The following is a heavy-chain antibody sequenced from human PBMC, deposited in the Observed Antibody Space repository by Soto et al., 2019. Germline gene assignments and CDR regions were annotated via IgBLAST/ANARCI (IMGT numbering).Heavy chain of an antibody. CDR3: ERGSYYSGWV. CDR2: TYYRSEWYS. V-gene: IGHV6-1*01. CDR1: GDSVSSTSTA. Sequence: SQTLSLTCAISGDSVSSTSTAWSWIRQSPSRGLEWLGRTYYRSEWYSDYAVSVKSRITINPDTSKNQFSLQLKSVTPEDKAAYYCERGSYYSGWVWGQGTLVTVSS. D-gene: IGHD6-19*01. J-gene: IGHJ4*02.